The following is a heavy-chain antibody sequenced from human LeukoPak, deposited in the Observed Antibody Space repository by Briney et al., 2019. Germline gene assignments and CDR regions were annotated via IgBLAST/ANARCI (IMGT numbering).Heavy chain of an antibody. J-gene: IGHJ5*02. D-gene: IGHD4-11*01. CDR1: GYTFTSYG. CDR2: IIPIFGTA. Sequence: AASVKVSCKASGYTFTSYGISWVRQAPGQGLEWMGGIIPIFGTANYAQKFQGRVTITADESTSTAYMELSSLRSEDTAVYYCARDQGRGKYSNYPYPQPNWFDPWGQGTLVTVSS. V-gene: IGHV1-69*13. CDR3: ARDQGRGKYSNYPYPQPNWFDP.